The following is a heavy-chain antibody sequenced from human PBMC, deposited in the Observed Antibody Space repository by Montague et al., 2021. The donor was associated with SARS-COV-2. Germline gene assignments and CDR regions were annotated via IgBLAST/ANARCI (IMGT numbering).Heavy chain of an antibody. J-gene: IGHJ4*02. Sequence: SLRLSCAASGYTFSSFWMHWVRQVPGKGPVWVSRINTDGSNIKYADSVKGRFTISRDNAKNTLYLQMNSLRADDTAIYYCSRQGYWGQGTLVTVSS. CDR2: INTDGSNI. CDR3: SRQGY. CDR1: GYTFSSFW. V-gene: IGHV3-74*03.